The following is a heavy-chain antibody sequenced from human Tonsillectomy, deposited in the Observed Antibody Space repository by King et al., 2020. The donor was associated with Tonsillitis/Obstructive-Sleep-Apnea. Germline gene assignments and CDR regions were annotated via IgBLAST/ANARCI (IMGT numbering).Heavy chain of an antibody. Sequence: VQLVESGAEVKKPGSSVKVSCKASGGSFSSYAISWVRQAPGQGLEWMGGIIPLFGTANYAQKFQDRVTITADDSTSTAYMEISNLRSEDTAVYYCARGGCTSESCYSSGHWGQGTQVIVSS. D-gene: IGHD2-15*01. CDR3: ARGGCTSESCYSSGH. CDR2: IIPLFGTA. CDR1: GGSFSSYA. J-gene: IGHJ4*02. V-gene: IGHV1-69*01.